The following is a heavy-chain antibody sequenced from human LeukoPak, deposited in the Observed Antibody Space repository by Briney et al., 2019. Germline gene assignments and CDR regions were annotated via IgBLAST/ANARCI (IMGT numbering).Heavy chain of an antibody. CDR2: IYYSGNT. J-gene: IGHJ6*03. V-gene: IGHV4-39*07. D-gene: IGHD3-22*01. Sequence: SETLSLTCTVSGGSISSGNYYWGWIRQPPGKGLEWIGSIYYSGNTNYNPSLKSRVTISLDTSKNQFSLRLSSVTAADTAVYYCARIRDGSGLLSYFYYYMDVWGKGTTVTVSS. CDR3: ARIRDGSGLLSYFYYYMDV. CDR1: GGSISSGNYY.